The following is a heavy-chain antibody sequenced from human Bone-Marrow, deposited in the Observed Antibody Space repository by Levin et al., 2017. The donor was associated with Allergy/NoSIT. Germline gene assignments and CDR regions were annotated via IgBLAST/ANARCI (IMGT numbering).Heavy chain of an antibody. CDR2: ISSSGSDI. J-gene: IGHJ4*02. V-gene: IGHV3-21*04. CDR3: ATSFWGSYPAEY. D-gene: IGHD3-16*02. CDR1: GFTFSLYS. Sequence: GESLKISCATSGFTFSLYSFNWVRQFPGKGLQWVSSISSSGSDIFYADSVKGRFTISRDNANNSVYLEINNLRVEDTALYFCATSFWGSYPAEYWGQGTLVTVS.